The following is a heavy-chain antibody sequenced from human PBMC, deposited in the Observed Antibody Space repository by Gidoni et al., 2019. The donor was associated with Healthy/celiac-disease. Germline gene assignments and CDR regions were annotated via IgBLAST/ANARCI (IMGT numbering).Heavy chain of an antibody. V-gene: IGHV4-39*01. CDR1: GGSISSSSYY. D-gene: IGHD3-22*01. J-gene: IGHJ4*02. Sequence: QLQLQESGPGLVKPSEPLSLTCTVSGGSISSSSYYWGWIRQPPGKGLEWIGSIYFSGSTYYNPSLKSRVTISVDTSKNQFSLKLSSVTAADTAVYYCARHPRITMIVVVITPFDYWGQGTLVTVSS. CDR3: ARHPRITMIVVVITPFDY. CDR2: IYFSGST.